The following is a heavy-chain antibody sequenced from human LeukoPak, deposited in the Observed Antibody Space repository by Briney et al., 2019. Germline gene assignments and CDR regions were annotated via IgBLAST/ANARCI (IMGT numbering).Heavy chain of an antibody. CDR1: GYTFTGYY. CDR2: IHPTSGGT. D-gene: IGHD2-15*01. CDR3: ARDRTALVVVPAINTWFDP. Sequence: ASVKVSCKASGYTFTGYYMHWVRQAPGQGLEWMGWIHPTSGGTTCAQKFQGRVTMTRDTSVSTAYMELTRLTSDDTAVYYCARDRTALVVVPAINTWFDPGAKGTWSPSPQ. V-gene: IGHV1-2*02. J-gene: IGHJ5*01.